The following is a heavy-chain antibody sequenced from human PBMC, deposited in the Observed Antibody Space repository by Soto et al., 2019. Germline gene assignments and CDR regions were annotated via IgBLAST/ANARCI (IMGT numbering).Heavy chain of an antibody. CDR3: AELTATSGNFAI. D-gene: IGHD2-21*02. Sequence: TLSLTWPVARALITAGGHDCAWIRQHPEKGLEWLGYIHYSGTTDYNPSLKSRLTVSVDTSKNQFSLSLNSVTAADTAIYDCAELTATSGNFAIWGRGTLVTASS. V-gene: IGHV4-31*02. CDR1: RALITAGGHD. J-gene: IGHJ1*01. CDR2: IHYSGTT.